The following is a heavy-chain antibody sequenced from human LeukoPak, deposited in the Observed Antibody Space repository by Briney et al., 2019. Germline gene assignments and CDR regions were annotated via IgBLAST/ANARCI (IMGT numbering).Heavy chain of an antibody. CDR3: AKGTGYSYAYSFDY. V-gene: IGHV3-30*18. Sequence: PGRSLRLSCAASGFTFNTCGMHWVRQAPGKELEWVAVISYDGSNEYYADSVRGRFTISRDNSKNTLYLQMNSLRAEDTALYYCAKGTGYSYAYSFDYWGQGTLVTVSS. CDR1: GFTFNTCG. CDR2: ISYDGSNE. J-gene: IGHJ4*02. D-gene: IGHD5-18*01.